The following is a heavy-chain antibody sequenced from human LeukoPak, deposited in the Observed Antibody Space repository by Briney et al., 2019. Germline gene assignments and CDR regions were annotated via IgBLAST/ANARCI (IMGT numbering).Heavy chain of an antibody. Sequence: PGGSLRLSCAASGFSFSTYAMSWVRQAPGKGLEWVSAISGSGISTCYADSVRGRFTISRDNSKNTLYLQMNSLRAEDTAVYYCAKAKYSGSYYFDYWGQGTLVTVSS. V-gene: IGHV3-23*01. CDR1: GFSFSTYA. CDR2: ISGSGIST. CDR3: AKAKYSGSYYFDY. J-gene: IGHJ4*02. D-gene: IGHD1-26*01.